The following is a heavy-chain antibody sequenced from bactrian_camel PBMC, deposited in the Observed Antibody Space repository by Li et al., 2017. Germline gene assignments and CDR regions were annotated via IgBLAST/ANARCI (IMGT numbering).Heavy chain of an antibody. D-gene: IGHD1*01. CDR1: TAIDRRCA. J-gene: IGHJ7*01. Sequence: HVQLVESGGGSVQAGGSLKLSCTASTAIDRRCAMAWYRQAPGKERELVSTIRDDGITSCVDSVKGRFTMSRDNAKNTVYLELNSLKTEDMAMYHCTKDYIDAVRRLGYPMDYWGKGPQVTVS. CDR2: IRDDGIT. V-gene: IGHV3S53*01.